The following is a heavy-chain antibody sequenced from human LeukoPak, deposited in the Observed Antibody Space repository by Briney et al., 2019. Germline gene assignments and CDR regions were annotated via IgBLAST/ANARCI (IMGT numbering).Heavy chain of an antibody. D-gene: IGHD5-24*01. CDR3: ARGRRDGYNLRNFDY. CDR2: IYTSGST. V-gene: IGHV4-4*07. CDR1: GGSISSYY. Sequence: SETLSLTCTVSGGSISSYYWSWIRQPAGKGLEWIGRIYTSGSTNYNPSLKSRVTMSVDTSKNQFSLKLSSVTAADTAVYYCARGRRDGYNLRNFDYWGQGTLLTVSS. J-gene: IGHJ4*02.